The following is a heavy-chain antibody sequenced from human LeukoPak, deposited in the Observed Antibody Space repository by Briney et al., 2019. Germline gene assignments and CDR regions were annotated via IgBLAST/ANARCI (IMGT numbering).Heavy chain of an antibody. J-gene: IGHJ5*02. Sequence: SETLSLTCTVSGGSISTYFWSWIRQPPGKGLEWIGYIYYSGSTNYNPSLKSRVTISVDTSKNQFSLKLSSVTAADTAVYYCARDIPYSSSWYREYWFDPWGQGTLVTVSS. CDR2: IYYSGST. D-gene: IGHD6-13*01. V-gene: IGHV4-59*12. CDR3: ARDIPYSSSWYREYWFDP. CDR1: GGSISTYF.